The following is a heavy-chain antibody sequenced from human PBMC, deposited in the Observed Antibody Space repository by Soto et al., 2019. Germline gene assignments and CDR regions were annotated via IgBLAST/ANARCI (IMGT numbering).Heavy chain of an antibody. D-gene: IGHD3-10*01. CDR3: ARDRKFGELLWDY. Sequence: GGSLRLSCAASGFTFSSYSMNWVRQAPGKGLEWVSSISSSSSYIYYADSVKGRFTISRDNAKNSLYLQMNSLRAEDTAVYYCARDRKFGELLWDYWGQGTLVTVSS. CDR2: ISSSSSYI. CDR1: GFTFSSYS. V-gene: IGHV3-21*01. J-gene: IGHJ4*02.